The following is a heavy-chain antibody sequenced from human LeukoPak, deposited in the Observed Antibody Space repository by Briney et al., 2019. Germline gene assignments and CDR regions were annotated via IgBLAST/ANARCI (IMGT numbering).Heavy chain of an antibody. V-gene: IGHV6-1*01. CDR1: GDSVSGSPAV. CDR2: AYYRSKWYI. CDR3: ARGAVRGGTNFDY. J-gene: IGHJ4*02. Sequence: SQTLSLTCAISGDSVSGSPAVWNWIRQSPSRGLEWLGRAYYRSKWYIDYAVSVKGRITITPDTSKDQFSLQLNSVTPEDTAVYYCARGAVRGGTNFDYWGQGTLVTVSS. D-gene: IGHD3-10*01.